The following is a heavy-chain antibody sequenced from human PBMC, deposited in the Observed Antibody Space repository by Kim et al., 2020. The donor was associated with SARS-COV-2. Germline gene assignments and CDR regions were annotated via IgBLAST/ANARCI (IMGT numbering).Heavy chain of an antibody. CDR1: GYTFTSYG. CDR3: ARDPQEATGPPYFQH. J-gene: IGHJ1*01. Sequence: ASVKVSCKASGYTFTSYGISWVRQAPGQGLEWMGWISAYNGNTNYAQKLQGRVTMTTDTSTSTAYMELRSLRSDDTAVYYCARDPQEATGPPYFQHWGQGTLVTVSS. CDR2: ISAYNGNT. D-gene: IGHD1-26*01. V-gene: IGHV1-18*01.